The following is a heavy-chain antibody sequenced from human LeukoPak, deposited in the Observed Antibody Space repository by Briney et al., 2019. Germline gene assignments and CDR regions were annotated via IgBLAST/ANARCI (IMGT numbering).Heavy chain of an antibody. J-gene: IGHJ4*02. CDR2: IYHSGST. Sequence: PSETLSLTCTVSGYSISSGYYWGWIRQPPGKGLAWIGSIYHSGSTYYNPSLKSRVTISVDTSKNQFPLKLSSVTAADTAVYYCARREEYYDFWSGYYNDYWGQGTLVTVSS. V-gene: IGHV4-38-2*02. D-gene: IGHD3-3*01. CDR1: GYSISSGYY. CDR3: ARREEYYDFWSGYYNDY.